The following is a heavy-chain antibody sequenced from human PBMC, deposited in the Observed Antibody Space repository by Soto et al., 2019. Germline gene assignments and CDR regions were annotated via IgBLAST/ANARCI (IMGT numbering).Heavy chain of an antibody. CDR3: ARVHRVGATSPYYFDY. D-gene: IGHD1-26*01. CDR2: ISYDGSNK. V-gene: IGHV3-30-3*01. Sequence: LXLSCAASVFTFSSYGMHWARQAPGKGLEWVAVISYDGSNKYYADSVKGRFTISRDNSKNTLYLQMNSLRAEDTAVYYCARVHRVGATSPYYFDYWGQGTLVTVSS. J-gene: IGHJ4*02. CDR1: VFTFSSYG.